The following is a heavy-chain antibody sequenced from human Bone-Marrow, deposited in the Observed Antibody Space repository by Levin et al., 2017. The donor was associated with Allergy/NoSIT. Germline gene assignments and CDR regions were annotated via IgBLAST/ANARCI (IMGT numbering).Heavy chain of an antibody. CDR2: ISSNGGST. J-gene: IGHJ4*02. CDR3: VKAPGYCSGGSCHSFFDY. CDR1: GFTFSSYA. Sequence: SGGSLRLSCSASGFTFSSYAMHWVRQAPGKGLEYVSAISSNGGSTYYADSVKGRFTISRDNSKNTLYLQMSSLRAEDTAVYYCVKAPGYCSGGSCHSFFDYWGQGTLVTVSS. D-gene: IGHD2-15*01. V-gene: IGHV3-64D*06.